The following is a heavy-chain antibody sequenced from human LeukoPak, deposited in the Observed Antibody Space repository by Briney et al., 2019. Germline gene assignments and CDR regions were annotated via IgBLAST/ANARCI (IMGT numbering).Heavy chain of an antibody. Sequence: SETLSLTCTVSGGSISSYYWSWIRQPPGKGLEWIGYIYYSGSTNYNPSLKSRVTISVDTSKNQLSLKLSSVTAADTAAYYCARGLSIAAARRYYGMDVWGQGTTVTVSS. V-gene: IGHV4-59*01. CDR2: IYYSGST. CDR1: GGSISSYY. D-gene: IGHD6-13*01. J-gene: IGHJ6*02. CDR3: ARGLSIAAARRYYGMDV.